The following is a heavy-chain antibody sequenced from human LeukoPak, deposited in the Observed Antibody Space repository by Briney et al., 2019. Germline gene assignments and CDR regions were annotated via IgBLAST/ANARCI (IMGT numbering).Heavy chain of an antibody. J-gene: IGHJ4*02. CDR2: ISGSGGST. D-gene: IGHD5-12*01. Sequence: GGSLRLSCAASGFTFSTYAMTWVRQAPGKGLEWVSAISGSGGSTYYADSVKGRFTISRDNSKNTLYLQMNSLRAEDTAVYYCAKGRGYSGYDVLDYWGQGTLVTVSS. CDR3: AKGRGYSGYDVLDY. CDR1: GFTFSTYA. V-gene: IGHV3-23*01.